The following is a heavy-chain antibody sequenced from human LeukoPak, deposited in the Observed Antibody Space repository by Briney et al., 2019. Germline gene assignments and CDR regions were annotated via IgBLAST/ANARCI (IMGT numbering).Heavy chain of an antibody. J-gene: IGHJ4*02. CDR1: GYTFTGYY. Sequence: ASVKVSCKASGYTFTGYYMHWVRQAPGQGLEWMGWINPNSGGTNYAQKFQGWVTMTRDTSISTAYMELSRLRSDDTAVYYCARAHYDFWSGYYFFDYWGQGTLVTVSS. CDR3: ARAHYDFWSGYYFFDY. CDR2: INPNSGGT. D-gene: IGHD3-3*01. V-gene: IGHV1-2*04.